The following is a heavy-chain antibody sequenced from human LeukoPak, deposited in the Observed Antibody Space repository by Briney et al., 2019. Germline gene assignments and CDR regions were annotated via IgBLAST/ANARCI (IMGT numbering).Heavy chain of an antibody. V-gene: IGHV1-24*01. Sequence: ASVKVSFKFSGDTLTKLTIHWLRQRPANRLEWMGGFDPEDGARSLAQKFQDRVTMSEDTSTDTAYIELTSLRSEDTAVYYCATVYKDYMDVWGKGTTVIVSS. CDR1: GDTLTKLT. J-gene: IGHJ6*03. CDR3: ATVYKDYMDV. CDR2: FDPEDGAR. D-gene: IGHD3-10*01.